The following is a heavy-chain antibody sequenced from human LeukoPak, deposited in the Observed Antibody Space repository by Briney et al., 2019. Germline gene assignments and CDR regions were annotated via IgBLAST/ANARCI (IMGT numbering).Heavy chain of an antibody. CDR1: GFTFSSYS. D-gene: IGHD6-13*01. V-gene: IGHV3-48*04. CDR2: ISSSSSTI. J-gene: IGHJ4*02. CDR3: AREFRQLSIAAAAHFDY. Sequence: GGSLRLSRAASGFTFSSYSMNWVRQAPGKGLEWVSYISSSSSTIYYADSVKGRFTISRDNAKNSLYLQMNSLRAEDTAVYYCAREFRQLSIAAAAHFDYWGQGTLVTVSS.